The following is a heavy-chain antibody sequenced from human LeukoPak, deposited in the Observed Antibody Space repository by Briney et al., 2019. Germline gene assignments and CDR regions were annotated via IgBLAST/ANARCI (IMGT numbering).Heavy chain of an antibody. CDR1: GFTFSSYA. V-gene: IGHV3-23*01. D-gene: IGHD6-19*01. Sequence: GGSLRLSCAASGFTFSSYAMRWVRQARGKGREWVSVISGSDGSTYYADSVKGRFTISRDNSNNTLYLQMNSLRAEDTAVYYCAKDGRAYSSGLYNWFDPWGQGTLVTVSS. J-gene: IGHJ5*02. CDR2: ISGSDGST. CDR3: AKDGRAYSSGLYNWFDP.